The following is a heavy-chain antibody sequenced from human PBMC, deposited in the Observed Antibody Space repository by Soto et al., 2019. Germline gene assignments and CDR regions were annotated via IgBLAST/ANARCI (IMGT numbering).Heavy chain of an antibody. Sequence: QVQLQQWGAGLLKPSETLSLTCAVYGGSFSGYYWSWIRQPPGKGLEWIGEINHSGSTNYNPSLKSRVTRSVDTSKNQFSLKLSSVTAADTAVYYCARPGGGYCSGGSCYTRGRGRQHFDYWGQGTLVTVSS. V-gene: IGHV4-34*01. CDR3: ARPGGGYCSGGSCYTRGRGRQHFDY. CDR2: INHSGST. J-gene: IGHJ4*02. D-gene: IGHD2-15*01. CDR1: GGSFSGYY.